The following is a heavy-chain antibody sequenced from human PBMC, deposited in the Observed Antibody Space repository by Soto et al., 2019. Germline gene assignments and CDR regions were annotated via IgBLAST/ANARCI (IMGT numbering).Heavy chain of an antibody. CDR3: ARQPSRYSSSLMDV. Sequence: SETLSLTCTVSGGSIRSYYWSWIRQPPGKGLEWIGYIYYSGSTNYNPSLKSRVTISVDTSKNQFSLKLSSVTAADTAVYYCARQPSRYSSSLMDVWGQGTTVTVSS. CDR2: IYYSGST. D-gene: IGHD6-6*01. J-gene: IGHJ6*02. CDR1: GGSIRSYY. V-gene: IGHV4-59*01.